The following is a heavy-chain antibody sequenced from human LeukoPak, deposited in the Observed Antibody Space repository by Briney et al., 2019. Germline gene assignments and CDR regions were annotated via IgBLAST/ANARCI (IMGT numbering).Heavy chain of an antibody. J-gene: IGHJ4*02. Sequence: SETLALTCTVSGGSISSSYSYWGWIRQPPGKGLEWIASIYYSGGTTFYNPSLKSRVTISVDTSKNQFSLRLTSVTAADTAVYYCARLPPAARGGLVDYWGQGTLVTVSP. V-gene: IGHV4-39*01. CDR2: IYYSGGTT. CDR1: GGSISSSYSY. D-gene: IGHD6-13*01. CDR3: ARLPPAARGGLVDY.